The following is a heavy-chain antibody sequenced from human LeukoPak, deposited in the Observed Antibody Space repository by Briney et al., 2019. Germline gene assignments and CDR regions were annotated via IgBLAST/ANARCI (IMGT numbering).Heavy chain of an antibody. CDR2: ISRSGST. J-gene: IGHJ6*03. CDR1: DYSISSGYH. Sequence: SETLSLTCAVSDYSISSGYHWGWIRQPPEKGLEWIGSISRSGSTYYSPSLKGRVTMSVASSTNEFSLNLSSVTAADTAVYYCARGYIGNSGRYYYYYMDVWGKGTTVTVSS. CDR3: ARGYIGNSGRYYYYYMDV. V-gene: IGHV4-38-2*01. D-gene: IGHD1-26*01.